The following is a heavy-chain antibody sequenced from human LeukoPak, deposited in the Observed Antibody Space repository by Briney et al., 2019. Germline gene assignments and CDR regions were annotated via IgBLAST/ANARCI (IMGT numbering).Heavy chain of an antibody. CDR1: GGSISSYY. CDR2: IYFRGST. Sequence: PSETLSLTCTVSGGSISSYYWSWIRHPPGKGLEWIAYIYFRGSTKYNPSLKSRVTISADTFKNQFSLKLRSVTAADTAVYYCARGQYNYYYYMDVWGKGTTVTVSS. J-gene: IGHJ6*03. CDR3: ARGQYNYYYYMDV. V-gene: IGHV4-59*01.